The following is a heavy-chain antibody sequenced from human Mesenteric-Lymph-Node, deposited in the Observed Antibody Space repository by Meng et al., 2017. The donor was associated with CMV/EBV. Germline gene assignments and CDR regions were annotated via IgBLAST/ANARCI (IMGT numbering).Heavy chain of an antibody. V-gene: IGHV3-23*01. CDR1: GFTFSNYA. J-gene: IGHJ4*02. Sequence: SGFTFSNYAMSWVRQAPRKGLEWVSAISGSGGSTYYADSVKGRFTISRDNSKNTLYLQMNSLRAEDTAVYYCAKDVSPYGSGSPSDYWGQGTLVTVSS. D-gene: IGHD3-10*01. CDR2: ISGSGGST. CDR3: AKDVSPYGSGSPSDY.